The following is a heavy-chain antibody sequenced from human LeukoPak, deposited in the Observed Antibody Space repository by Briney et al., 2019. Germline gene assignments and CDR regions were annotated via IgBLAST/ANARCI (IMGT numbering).Heavy chain of an antibody. Sequence: GASVKVSCKASGYTFTSYGISWVRQAPGQGLEWMGWISAYNGNTNYAQKLQGRVTMTTDTSTSTAYMELRSLRSDDTAVYYCARDASLIVVSAAEFDYWGQGTLVTVSS. CDR2: ISAYNGNT. CDR3: ARDASLIVVSAAEFDY. CDR1: GYTFTSYG. J-gene: IGHJ4*02. D-gene: IGHD2-2*01. V-gene: IGHV1-18*01.